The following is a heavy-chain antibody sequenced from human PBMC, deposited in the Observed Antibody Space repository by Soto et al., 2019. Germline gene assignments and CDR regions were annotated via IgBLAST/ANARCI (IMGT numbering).Heavy chain of an antibody. V-gene: IGHV3-23*01. D-gene: IGHD3-22*01. J-gene: IGHJ4*02. CDR1: GFTFSSYA. Sequence: GGSLRLSCAASGFTFSSYAMSWVRQAPGKGLEWVSAISGSGGSTYYADSVKGRFTISRDNSKNTLYLQMNSLRAEDTAVYYCAKDFPYYYDSTAGFDYWGQGTLVTVYS. CDR2: ISGSGGST. CDR3: AKDFPYYYDSTAGFDY.